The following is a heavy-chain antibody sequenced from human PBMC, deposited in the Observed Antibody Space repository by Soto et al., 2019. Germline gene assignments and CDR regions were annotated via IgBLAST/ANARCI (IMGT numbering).Heavy chain of an antibody. CDR1: GGTISSWY. CDR3: ARRYATAIDS. V-gene: IGHV4-59*08. J-gene: IGHJ4*02. D-gene: IGHD3-16*01. Sequence: QVQLQESGPGLVKPSETLSLTCTVSGGTISSWYWSWIRQPPWKGLEWIGYIYYSGSTNCNPSLKSRVTISVDTSKNHCPLKLSSVTAADTAVYYCARRYATAIDSWGQGTLVNVSS. CDR2: IYYSGST.